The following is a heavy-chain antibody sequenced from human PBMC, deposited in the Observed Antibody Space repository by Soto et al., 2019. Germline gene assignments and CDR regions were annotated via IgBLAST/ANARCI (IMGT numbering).Heavy chain of an antibody. J-gene: IGHJ3*02. Sequence: QLQLQESGPGLVKPSETLSLTCTVSGRSISSSSYYWGWIRQPPGKGLEGIGSIYYSGSTYYNPSLKSRVPISVDTCKNPYSLKLSSVTAADTAVYYCARRMIGYCSGGSCAEDAFDIWVQGTMVTVSS. D-gene: IGHD2-15*01. CDR3: ARRMIGYCSGGSCAEDAFDI. CDR2: IYYSGST. CDR1: GRSISSSSYY. V-gene: IGHV4-39*01.